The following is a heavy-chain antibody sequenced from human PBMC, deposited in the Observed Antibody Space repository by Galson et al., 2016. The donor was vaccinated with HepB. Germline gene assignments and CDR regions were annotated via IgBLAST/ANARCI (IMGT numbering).Heavy chain of an antibody. CDR1: GYSFTTYW. D-gene: IGHD2-2*01. J-gene: IGHJ6*02. CDR3: AKDLVVVTPAMSHNYYGLDI. Sequence: QSGAEVKKPGESLKISCKGSGYSFTTYWIAWVRQMPGKGLEWMGISNPGDSDTRYSPSFQGRFPISRDNSKNTLFLDMSNVRVDDTATYYCAKDLVVVTPAMSHNYYGLDIWGQGTTVAVSS. CDR2: SNPGDSDT. V-gene: IGHV5-51*01.